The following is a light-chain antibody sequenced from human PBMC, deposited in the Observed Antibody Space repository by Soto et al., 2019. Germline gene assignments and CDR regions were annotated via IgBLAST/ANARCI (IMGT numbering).Light chain of an antibody. CDR1: QSVSNNY. CDR2: GAS. J-gene: IGKJ1*01. Sequence: EIVLTQSPGTLSLSPGERATLSCRASQSVSNNYLAWYQQKPGQAPRLLIYGASGRATGIPDRFSGSGSGTDFMLTISRLEPEDVVVYYCQQYGSSPRTFGQGTKVEIK. V-gene: IGKV3-20*01. CDR3: QQYGSSPRT.